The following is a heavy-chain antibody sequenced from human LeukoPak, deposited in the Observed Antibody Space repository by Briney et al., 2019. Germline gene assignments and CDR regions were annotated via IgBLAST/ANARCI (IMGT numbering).Heavy chain of an antibody. CDR1: GFAVSSNY. CDR3: ARGGRYYESSGYYHDAFDI. CDR2: IYSGDGT. D-gene: IGHD3-22*01. V-gene: IGHV3-53*01. Sequence: GGSLRLSCAASGFAVSSNYMSWVRQAPGKGLDWIADIYSGDGTYYANSVKRRFTISRDNSKNTLYLQMNSLRAEDTAVYYCARGGRYYESSGYYHDAFDIWGQGTMVTVSS. J-gene: IGHJ3*02.